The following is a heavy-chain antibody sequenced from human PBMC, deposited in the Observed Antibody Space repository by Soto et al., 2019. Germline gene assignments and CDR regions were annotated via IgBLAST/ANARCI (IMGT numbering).Heavy chain of an antibody. D-gene: IGHD5-18*01. CDR2: IYYSGST. J-gene: IGHJ6*02. CDR1: GGSISSSSYY. CDR3: ARGALGYSYGMDV. Sequence: SETLSLTCTVSGGSISSSSYYRGWIRQPPGKGLEWIGSIYYSGSTYYNPSLKSRVTISVDTSKNQFSLKLSSVTAADTAVYYCARGALGYSYGMDVWGQGTTVTVSS. V-gene: IGHV4-39*01.